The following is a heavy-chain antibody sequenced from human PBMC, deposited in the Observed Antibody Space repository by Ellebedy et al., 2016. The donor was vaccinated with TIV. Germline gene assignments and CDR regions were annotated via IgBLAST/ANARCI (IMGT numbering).Heavy chain of an antibody. J-gene: IGHJ6*02. D-gene: IGHD2-2*01. Sequence: PGGSLRLSCETSGFAFSSYAMHWVRQAPGKGLEWVAVISYDGSNKFYADSVKGRFTISRDNSKNTLYLQMNSLRAEDTAVYYCARDVVGGTPHHSMDVWGQGTTVTVSS. CDR1: GFAFSSYA. V-gene: IGHV3-30-3*01. CDR3: ARDVVGGTPHHSMDV. CDR2: ISYDGSNK.